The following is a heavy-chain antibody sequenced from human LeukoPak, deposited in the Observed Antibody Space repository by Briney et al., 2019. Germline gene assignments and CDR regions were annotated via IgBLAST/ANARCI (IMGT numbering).Heavy chain of an antibody. V-gene: IGHV3-23*01. Sequence: GGSLRLSCATSGLAVSTSVIYWFPQAPGQGLEWVSDIKVAVAKPSYADAEKGRFTISRDNTKNTVYLEMNSLRAEDTALYYCAKVGVRINSGDYWGQGPLVTVSS. D-gene: IGHD3-10*01. J-gene: IGHJ4*02. CDR2: IKVAVAKP. CDR1: GLAVSTSV. CDR3: AKVGVRINSGDY.